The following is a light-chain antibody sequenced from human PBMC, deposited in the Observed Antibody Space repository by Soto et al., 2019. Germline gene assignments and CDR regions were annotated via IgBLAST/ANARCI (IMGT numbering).Light chain of an antibody. V-gene: IGLV1-44*01. CDR2: RNN. J-gene: IGLJ1*01. CDR3: AAWDDSVSVYV. CDR1: TSDIGSNT. Sequence: QSVLTQPPSASGTPGQRVASSCYGGTSDIGSNTVNWYQHLPGTAPRLLIYRNNQRPSGVPDRFSGSKSGTAASLAISGLHSEDEADYFCAAWDDSVSVYVFGSGTKVTVL.